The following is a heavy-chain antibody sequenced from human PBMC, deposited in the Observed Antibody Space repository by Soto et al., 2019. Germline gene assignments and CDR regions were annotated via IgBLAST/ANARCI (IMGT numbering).Heavy chain of an antibody. D-gene: IGHD1-26*01. J-gene: IGHJ4*02. CDR3: TRDPYGGSRYYFDS. V-gene: IGHV3-33*01. CDR1: GFTFTNYG. CDR2: IWYDGSNK. Sequence: QVQLVESGGGVVQPGRSLRLSCAASGFTFTNYGMHWVRQAPGKGLEWVAVIWYDGSNKYYGDSVKGRFTISKDNSQNTLYLQMNNLRAEDTAMYYCTRDPYGGSRYYFDSWGQGTLVTVSS.